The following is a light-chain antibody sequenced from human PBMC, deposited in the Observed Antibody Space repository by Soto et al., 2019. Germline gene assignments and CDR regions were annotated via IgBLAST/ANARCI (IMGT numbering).Light chain of an antibody. CDR1: QGISNY. CDR2: AAS. J-gene: IGKJ1*01. CDR3: QKYSCGPWT. V-gene: IGKV1-27*01. Sequence: DIQMTQSPSSLSASVGDRVTITCRASQGISNYFAWYQQKPGKVPKLLIYAASTLQSGVPSRFSVSGSGTDFNLTISSLHREDLATYYYQKYSCGPWTSGQGTKVEIK.